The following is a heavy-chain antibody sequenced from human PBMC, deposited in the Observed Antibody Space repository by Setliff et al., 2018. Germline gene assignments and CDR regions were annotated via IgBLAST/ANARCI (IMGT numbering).Heavy chain of an antibody. J-gene: IGHJ4*02. CDR1: GGSFSDYY. CDR2: INHSGST. CDR3: ARHLLVQGTYHFDY. Sequence: PSETLSLTCTVYGGSFSDYYWGWIRQPPGKGLEWIAEINHSGSTYYNPSPKGRVTLSVDTTKNQFSLKLTSMTAADTAVYFCARHLLVQGTYHFDYWGQGSPVTVSS. D-gene: IGHD3-10*01. V-gene: IGHV4-34*01.